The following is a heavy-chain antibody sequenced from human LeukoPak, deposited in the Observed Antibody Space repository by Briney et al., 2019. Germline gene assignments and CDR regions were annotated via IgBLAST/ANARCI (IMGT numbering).Heavy chain of an antibody. J-gene: IGHJ3*01. CDR3: ARDYYYGRAFDV. Sequence: GGSLRLSCAASGFTFSSYSMNWVRQAPGKGLEWVSYISSSSSTIYYADSVKGRFTISRDKSKNTVYLQMNSLRAEDTAVYYCARDYYYGRAFDVWGQGTMVTVFS. V-gene: IGHV3-48*01. CDR1: GFTFSSYS. CDR2: ISSSSSTI. D-gene: IGHD3-10*01.